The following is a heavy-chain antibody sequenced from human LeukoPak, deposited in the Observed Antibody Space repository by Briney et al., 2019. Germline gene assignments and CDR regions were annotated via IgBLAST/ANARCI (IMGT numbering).Heavy chain of an antibody. D-gene: IGHD2-2*01. J-gene: IGHJ4*02. CDR1: GFTFSSYA. CDR2: ISYDGSNK. Sequence: AGGSLRLYCAASGFTFSSYAMHWVRQAPGKGLEWVAVISYDGSNKYYADYVKGRFTISRDNSKNTLYLQMNSLRAEDTAVYYCARGCVVVPAAILYWGQGALVTVSS. V-gene: IGHV3-30*04. CDR3: ARGCVVVPAAILY.